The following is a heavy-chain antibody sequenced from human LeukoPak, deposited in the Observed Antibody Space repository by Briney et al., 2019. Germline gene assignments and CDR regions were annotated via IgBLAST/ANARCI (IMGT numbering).Heavy chain of an antibody. CDR3: AKVEWRGNAFVI. Sequence: PGGSLRLSCAASGFTFSSYWMHWVRQAPGKGLVWVSRINSDGSTTNYADSVKGRFTISRDNAKNTLYLQMHSLRAEDTAVYYCAKVEWRGNAFVIWGQGTMVTVSS. V-gene: IGHV3-74*01. J-gene: IGHJ3*02. CDR2: INSDGSTT. D-gene: IGHD3-3*01. CDR1: GFTFSSYW.